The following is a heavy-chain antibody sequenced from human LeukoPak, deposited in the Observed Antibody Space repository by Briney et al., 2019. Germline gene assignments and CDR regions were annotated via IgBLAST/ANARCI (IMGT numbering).Heavy chain of an antibody. CDR3: ATLGYSYTGFDY. CDR1: GGTFSSYA. CDR2: IIPIFGTA. D-gene: IGHD5-18*01. J-gene: IGHJ4*02. Sequence: SVKVSCKASGGTFSSYAISWVRQAPGQGLEWMGGIIPIFGTANYAQKFQGRVTITADESTSTAYMELSSLRFEDTAVYYCATLGYSYTGFDYWGQGTLVTVSS. V-gene: IGHV1-69*13.